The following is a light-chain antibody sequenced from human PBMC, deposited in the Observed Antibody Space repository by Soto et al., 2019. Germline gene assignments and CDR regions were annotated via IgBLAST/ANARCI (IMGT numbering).Light chain of an antibody. CDR3: IQGTHWPLT. Sequence: DVVMTQSPLSLPVTLGQPASISCRSSQSLVYSDGNTYLNWFQQRPGQSPRRLIYKVSNRDSGVPDRFSGSGSGTDFTLKISRVEAEDVGLYYCIQGTHWPLTFGQGTKLEIK. J-gene: IGKJ2*01. V-gene: IGKV2-30*01. CDR2: KVS. CDR1: QSLVYSDGNTY.